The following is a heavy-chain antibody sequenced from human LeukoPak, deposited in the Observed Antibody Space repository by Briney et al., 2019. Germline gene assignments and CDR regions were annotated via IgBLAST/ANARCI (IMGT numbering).Heavy chain of an antibody. CDR1: GFMFSTYA. V-gene: IGHV3-23*01. J-gene: IGHJ4*02. CDR3: AKGTSPRPYYFDY. Sequence: GGSLRLSCATSGFMFSTYAMSWVRQAPGKGLEWVSIISNSGGTTYYADSVKGRFTVSRDNSKNTLYLQMNSLRAEDTAVYYCAKGTSPRPYYFDYWGQGTLVTVSS. CDR2: ISNSGGTT. D-gene: IGHD2-2*01.